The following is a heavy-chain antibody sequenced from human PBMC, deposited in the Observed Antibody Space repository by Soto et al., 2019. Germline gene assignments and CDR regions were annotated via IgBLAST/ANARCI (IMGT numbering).Heavy chain of an antibody. Sequence: PSETLSLTCTVSGGSISSGGYYWSWIRQHPGKGLEWIGYIYYSGSTYYNPSLKSRVTISVDTSKNQFSLKLSSVTAADTAVYYCARPTLAAHDAFDIWGQGTMVTVSS. CDR2: IYYSGST. V-gene: IGHV4-31*03. CDR3: ARPTLAAHDAFDI. J-gene: IGHJ3*02. D-gene: IGHD6-13*01. CDR1: GGSISSGGYY.